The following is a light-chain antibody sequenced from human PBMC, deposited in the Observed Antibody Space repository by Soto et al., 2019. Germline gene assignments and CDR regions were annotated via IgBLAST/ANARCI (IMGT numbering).Light chain of an antibody. Sequence: EMVMTQSPATLSVSPGERVTLSCRASDNVHRNLAWYQQKPGQGPSLLIYYASIMATGVPDRFTGSGSGTEFTLTISSLQSEDFGVYHCQHYSNWPPTFGPGTKVEIK. J-gene: IGKJ3*01. V-gene: IGKV3-15*01. CDR2: YAS. CDR3: QHYSNWPPT. CDR1: DNVHRN.